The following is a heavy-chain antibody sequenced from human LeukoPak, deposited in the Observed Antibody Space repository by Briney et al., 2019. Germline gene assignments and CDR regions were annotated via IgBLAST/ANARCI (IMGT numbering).Heavy chain of an antibody. Sequence: GASVKVSCKASGGTFSSYAISWVRQAPGQGLEWMGGIIPIFGTANYAQKFQGRVTITTDESTSTAYMELSSLRSEDTAVCYCARAPRRYYDSSGYSPFDYWGQGTLVTVSS. CDR2: IIPIFGTA. V-gene: IGHV1-69*05. CDR1: GGTFSSYA. D-gene: IGHD3-22*01. J-gene: IGHJ4*02. CDR3: ARAPRRYYDSSGYSPFDY.